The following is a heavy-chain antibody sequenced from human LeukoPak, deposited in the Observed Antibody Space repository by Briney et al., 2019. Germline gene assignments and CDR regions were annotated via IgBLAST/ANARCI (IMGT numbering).Heavy chain of an antibody. J-gene: IGHJ4*02. Sequence: SETLSHTCTVSGGSINSYYWSWIRQPPGKGLEWIGYIYYSGSTNYNPSLKSRVTISVDTSKNQFSLKLSSVTAADTAVYYCSGTQADGYNLSLDYWGQGTLVTVSS. CDR3: SGTQADGYNLSLDY. D-gene: IGHD5-24*01. V-gene: IGHV4-59*01. CDR2: IYYSGST. CDR1: GGSINSYY.